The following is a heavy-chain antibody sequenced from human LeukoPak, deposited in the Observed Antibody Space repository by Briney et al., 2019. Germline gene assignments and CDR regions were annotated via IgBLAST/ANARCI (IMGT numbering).Heavy chain of an antibody. V-gene: IGHV7-4-1*02. Sequence: GASVKVSCRASGYTFTNYAMSWVRQAPGQGREWMGGINANTGHPTCAQGFTGRVGLSLETSVSTAYLQISSLKTEDTAVYYCARLSTTVFDPWGQGTLVTVSS. J-gene: IGHJ5*02. CDR1: GYTFTNYA. CDR2: INANTGHP. CDR3: ARLSTTVFDP. D-gene: IGHD4-17*01.